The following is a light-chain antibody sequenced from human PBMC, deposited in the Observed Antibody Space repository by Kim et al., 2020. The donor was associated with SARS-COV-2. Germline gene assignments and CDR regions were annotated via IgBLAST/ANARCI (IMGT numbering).Light chain of an antibody. Sequence: SLPPGESATLSCRASQSVSSYLAWYQQTPGQAPRLLIYDASNRATGIPARFSGSGSGTDFTLTISSLEPEDFAVYYCQQRSNWPHTFGQGTKLEIK. J-gene: IGKJ2*01. CDR3: QQRSNWPHT. CDR1: QSVSSY. V-gene: IGKV3-11*01. CDR2: DAS.